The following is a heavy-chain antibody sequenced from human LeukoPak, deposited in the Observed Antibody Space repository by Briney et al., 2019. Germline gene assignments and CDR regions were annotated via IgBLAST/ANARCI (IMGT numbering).Heavy chain of an antibody. Sequence: SETLSLTCAVYGGSFSGYYWSWIRQPPGKGLEWIGEINHSGSTNYNPSLKSRVTISVDTSKNQFSLKLSSVTAADTAVYYCASLAWDITGTNWFDPWGQGTLVTVFS. CDR3: ASLAWDITGTNWFDP. D-gene: IGHD1-7*01. J-gene: IGHJ5*02. CDR2: INHSGST. CDR1: GGSFSGYY. V-gene: IGHV4-34*01.